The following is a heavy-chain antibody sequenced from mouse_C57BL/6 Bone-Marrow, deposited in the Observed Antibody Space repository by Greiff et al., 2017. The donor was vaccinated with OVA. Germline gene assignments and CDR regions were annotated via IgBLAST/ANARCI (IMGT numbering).Heavy chain of an antibody. J-gene: IGHJ1*03. CDR1: GFTFSDYG. V-gene: IGHV5-17*01. CDR3: ARINYWYFDV. CDR2: ISSGSSTI. Sequence: DVMLVESGGGLVKPGGSLKLSCAASGFTFSDYGMHWVRQAPEKGLEWVAYISSGSSTIFYADTVKGPFTISRDNAKNTLFLQMTRLRSEDTAMYYGARINYWYFDVWGTGTTVTVTS.